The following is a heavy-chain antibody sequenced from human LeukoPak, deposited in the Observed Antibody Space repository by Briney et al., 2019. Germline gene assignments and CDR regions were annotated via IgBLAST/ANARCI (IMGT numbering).Heavy chain of an antibody. J-gene: IGHJ4*02. D-gene: IGHD5-18*01. V-gene: IGHV1-69*06. CDR2: IIPIFGTA. CDR1: GGTFSSYA. Sequence: SVKVSCKASGGTFSSYAISWVRQAPGQGLEWMGGIIPIFGTANYAQKFQGRVTITADKSTSTAYMELSSLRSDDTAVYYCARGIQLWLLLFDYWGQGTLVTVSS. CDR3: ARGIQLWLLLFDY.